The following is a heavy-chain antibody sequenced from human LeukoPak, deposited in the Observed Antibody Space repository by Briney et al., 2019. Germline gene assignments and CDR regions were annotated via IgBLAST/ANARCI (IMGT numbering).Heavy chain of an antibody. CDR2: ISNDESTI. D-gene: IGHD7-27*01. J-gene: IGHJ5*02. CDR3: ARDVGT. CDR1: GFSFSSYW. V-gene: IGHV3-74*01. Sequence: QTGGSLRLSCAASGFSFSSYWMHWVRQAPGKGPVWVSLISNDESTIIYADSVKGRFTISRDNAKNTLYLQMSSLRAEDTAVYYCARDVGTWGQGTLVTVPS.